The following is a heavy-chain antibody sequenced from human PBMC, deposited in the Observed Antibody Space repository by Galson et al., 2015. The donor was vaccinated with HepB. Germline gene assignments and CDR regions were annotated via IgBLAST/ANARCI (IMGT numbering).Heavy chain of an antibody. J-gene: IGHJ6*02. CDR3: AKGRGSGCYYNMDV. V-gene: IGHV3-23*01. CDR1: GFTFSSCA. CDR2: ICDSGST. D-gene: IGHD3-10*01. Sequence: SLRLSCAASGFTFSSCAMSWVRQAPGKGLEWVSVICDSGSTYYADSVKGRFTISRDNSKNTLYLQMNSLRAEDTAVYYCAKGRGSGCYYNMDVWGQGTTVTVSS.